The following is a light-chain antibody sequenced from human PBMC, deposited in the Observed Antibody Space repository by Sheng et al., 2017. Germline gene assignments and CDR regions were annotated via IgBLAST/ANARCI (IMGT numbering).Light chain of an antibody. V-gene: IGKV1-39*01. CDR2: EAT. CDR1: QSISPY. CDR3: QQSYDTPIS. J-gene: IGKJ5*01. Sequence: DIQMTQSPATLSASVGDRVTITCRASQSISPYLNWYRQRPGKAPNLLIYEATSLQSGVPSRFSGTGSGTDFTLTISSLQPEDFATYYCQQSYDTPISFGQGTRLEIK.